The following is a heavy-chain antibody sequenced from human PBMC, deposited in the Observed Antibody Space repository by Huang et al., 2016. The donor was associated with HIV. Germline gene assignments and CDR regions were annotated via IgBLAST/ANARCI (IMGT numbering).Heavy chain of an antibody. CDR1: GGPLSGHY. J-gene: IGHJ3*02. CDR3: ARSLMGEDPFDI. Sequence: QVRLHQWGTGLVRPSETLSLTCAVYGGPLSGHYWSWVRLPPGGSLEWLGEVNHRGIANYNPALKSRLSMSIATSKKQFSLKLGSVTAADTALSYWARSLMGEDPFDIWGQGTLVTVSS. D-gene: IGHD3-16*01. V-gene: IGHV4-34*01. CDR2: VNHRGIA.